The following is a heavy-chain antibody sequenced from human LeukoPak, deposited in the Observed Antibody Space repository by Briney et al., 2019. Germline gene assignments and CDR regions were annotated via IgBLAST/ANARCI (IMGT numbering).Heavy chain of an antibody. J-gene: IGHJ4*02. Sequence: GASVKVSCKASGYTFTNYYIHWVRQAPGQGLEWMGVINPSGGSTSYAQKFQGRVTMTEDTSTDTAYMELSSLRSEDTAVYYCATSPIAARRQYYFDYWGQGTLVTVSS. CDR2: INPSGGST. CDR1: GYTFTNYY. V-gene: IGHV1-46*01. D-gene: IGHD6-6*01. CDR3: ATSPIAARRQYYFDY.